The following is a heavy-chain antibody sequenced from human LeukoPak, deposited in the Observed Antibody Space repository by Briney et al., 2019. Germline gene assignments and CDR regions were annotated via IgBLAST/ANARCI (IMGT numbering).Heavy chain of an antibody. J-gene: IGHJ3*02. CDR1: GFTVSSNY. Sequence: GGSLRLSCAASGFTVSSNYMSWVRQAPGKGLEWVSAISGSGGSTYYADSVKGRFTISRDNSKNTLYLQMNSLRAEDTAVYYCASEVLGAFDIWGQGTMVTVSS. CDR3: ASEVLGAFDI. CDR2: ISGSGGST. V-gene: IGHV3-23*01.